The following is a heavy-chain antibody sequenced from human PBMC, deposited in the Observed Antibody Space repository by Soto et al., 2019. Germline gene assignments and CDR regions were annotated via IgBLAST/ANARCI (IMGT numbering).Heavy chain of an antibody. CDR2: IYHSGST. V-gene: IGHV4-30-2*01. CDR3: AAGGGLPRYY. D-gene: IGHD5-12*01. J-gene: IGHJ4*02. CDR1: GGSISSGGYS. Sequence: LSLTCAVSGGSISSGGYSWSWIRQPPGKGLEWIGYIYHSGSTYYNPSLKSRVTISVDRSKNQFSLKLSSVTAADTAVYYCAAGGGLPRYYWGQGTLVSVSS.